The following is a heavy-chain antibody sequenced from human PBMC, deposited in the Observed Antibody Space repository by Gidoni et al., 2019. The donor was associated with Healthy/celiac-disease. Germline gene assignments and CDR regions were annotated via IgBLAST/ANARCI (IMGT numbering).Heavy chain of an antibody. CDR2: IWYDGSNK. CDR1: GFSFSSYG. CDR3: ARGGEQQLVTPEETYYFDY. Sequence: QVQLVVSGGGVVQPGRSGRASCAASGFSFSSYGMHWVRQAPGKGLEWVAVIWYDGSNKYYADSVKGRFTISRDNSKNTLYLQMNSLRAEDTAVYYCARGGEQQLVTPEETYYFDYWGQGTLVTVSS. J-gene: IGHJ4*02. V-gene: IGHV3-33*01. D-gene: IGHD6-13*01.